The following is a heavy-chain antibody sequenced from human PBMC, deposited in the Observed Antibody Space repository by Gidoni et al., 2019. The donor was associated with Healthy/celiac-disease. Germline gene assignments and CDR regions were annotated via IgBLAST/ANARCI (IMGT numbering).Heavy chain of an antibody. Sequence: QLQLQESGPGLVTPSETLSLTCTVSGGSISSSSYYWGWIRQPPGKGLEWIGSIYYSGSTYYNPSLKSRVTISVDTSKNQFSLKLSSVTAADSAVYYCARHATRFDPWGQGTLVTVSS. CDR3: ARHATRFDP. V-gene: IGHV4-39*01. CDR1: GGSISSSSYY. D-gene: IGHD2-15*01. J-gene: IGHJ5*02. CDR2: IYYSGST.